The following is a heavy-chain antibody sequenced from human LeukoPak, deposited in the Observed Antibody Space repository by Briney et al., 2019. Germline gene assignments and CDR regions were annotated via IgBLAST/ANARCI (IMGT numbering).Heavy chain of an antibody. Sequence: GGSLRLSCAASGFTFSDYYMSWIRQAPGKGLEWLSYISSSGTTMYYADSVKGRLTLSRDNTKNTLYLQMNSLRAEDTAVYYCARGLGYQLLWGYYYYMDVWGKGTTVTVSS. CDR3: ARGLGYQLLWGYYYYMDV. CDR1: GFTFSDYY. V-gene: IGHV3-11*04. D-gene: IGHD2-2*01. CDR2: ISSSGTTM. J-gene: IGHJ6*03.